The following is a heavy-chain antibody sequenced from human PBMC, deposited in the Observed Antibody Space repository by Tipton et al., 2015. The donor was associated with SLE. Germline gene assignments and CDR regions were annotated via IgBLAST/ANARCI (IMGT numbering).Heavy chain of an antibody. J-gene: IGHJ3*02. Sequence: TLSLTCTVSGASISSSSYYWVWFRQPPGKGLEWTGSVYYSGSTSYNPSLKSRVTISIDTSKRQFSLQLSSVTAADTAVYYCAGGLARGAFDIWGQGTMVTVSS. D-gene: IGHD3-10*01. CDR3: AGGLARGAFDI. CDR2: VYYSGST. V-gene: IGHV4-39*07. CDR1: GASISSSSYY.